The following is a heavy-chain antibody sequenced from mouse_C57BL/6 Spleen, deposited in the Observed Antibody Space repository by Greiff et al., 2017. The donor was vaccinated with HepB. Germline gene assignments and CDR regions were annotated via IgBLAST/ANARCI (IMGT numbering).Heavy chain of an antibody. CDR2: IDPSDSET. CDR1: GYTFTSYW. V-gene: IGHV1-52*01. Sequence: QVQLKQPGAELVRPGSSVKLSCKASGYTFTSYWMHWVKQRPIQGLEWIGNIDPSDSETHYNQKFKDKATLTVDKSSSTAYMQLSSLTSEDSAVYYCARSGDGYPFAYWGQGTLVTVSA. J-gene: IGHJ3*01. D-gene: IGHD2-3*01. CDR3: ARSGDGYPFAY.